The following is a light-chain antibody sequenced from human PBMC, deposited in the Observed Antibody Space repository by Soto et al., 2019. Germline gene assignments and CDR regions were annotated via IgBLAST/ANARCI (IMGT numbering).Light chain of an antibody. Sequence: DIVLTQSPGTLSLSPGERATLSCRASQSVSSAYLAWYQQKPGQAPRLLIYGASTRATGIPDRFSGSGSGTDFTLTISRLEPEDLAVYYCQQYGNSPPWTFCQGTKVEIK. CDR3: QQYGNSPPWT. J-gene: IGKJ1*01. CDR1: QSVSSAY. V-gene: IGKV3-20*01. CDR2: GAS.